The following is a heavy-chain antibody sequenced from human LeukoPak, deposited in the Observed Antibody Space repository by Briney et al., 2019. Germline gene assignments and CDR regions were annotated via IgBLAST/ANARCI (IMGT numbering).Heavy chain of an antibody. D-gene: IGHD6-13*01. CDR3: ARPPGIAADWFDP. CDR1: GGSISSFY. Sequence: PSETLSLTCTVSGGSISSFYWSWIRQSPGKGLEWIGSIYYRGSTNYSPSLKSRVTISVDTSKDQFSLKLSSVTAADTAVYYCARPPGIAADWFDPWGQGTLVTVSS. J-gene: IGHJ5*02. V-gene: IGHV4-59*08. CDR2: IYYRGST.